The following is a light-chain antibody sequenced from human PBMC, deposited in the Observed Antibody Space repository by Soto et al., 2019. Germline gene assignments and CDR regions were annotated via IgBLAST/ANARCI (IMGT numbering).Light chain of an antibody. CDR1: SSDVGGYNY. V-gene: IGLV2-11*01. CDR2: DVS. CDR3: CSYAGSYTWV. J-gene: IGLJ1*01. Sequence: QTALTQLRSVSGSPGQSVTISCTGTSSDVGGYNYVSWYQQHPGKAPKLRIYDVSKRPSRVPDRFSGSKSGNTASLTISGLQSEDEADYYFCSYAGSYTWVFGTGTKVTVL.